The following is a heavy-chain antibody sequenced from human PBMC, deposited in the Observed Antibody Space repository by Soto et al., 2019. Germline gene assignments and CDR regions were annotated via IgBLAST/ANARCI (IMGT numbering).Heavy chain of an antibody. V-gene: IGHV3-33*01. D-gene: IGHD6-19*01. CDR1: GFTSSSYG. Sequence: GGSLRLSCAASGFTSSSYGMHWVRQAPGKGLEWVAVIWYDGSNKYYADSVKGRFTISRDNSKNTLYLQMNSLRAEDTAVYYCARDPLAVAGRGGAFDIWGQGAMVTVSS. CDR3: ARDPLAVAGRGGAFDI. CDR2: IWYDGSNK. J-gene: IGHJ3*02.